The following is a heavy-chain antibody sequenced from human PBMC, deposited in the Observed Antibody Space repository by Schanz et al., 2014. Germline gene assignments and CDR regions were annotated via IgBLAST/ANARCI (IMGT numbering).Heavy chain of an antibody. CDR1: GYTFTDYG. Sequence: QILLVQPGPEVKKPGASVKVSCKASGYTFTDYGVIWVRQAPGQGLEWMGWISPYNGNTNYAQKLQGRVTMTTDTSTSTAYMELRSLRSDDTAVYYCARGRTFDYWGQGTLVTVSS. J-gene: IGHJ4*02. CDR2: ISPYNGNT. CDR3: ARGRTFDY. V-gene: IGHV1-18*01.